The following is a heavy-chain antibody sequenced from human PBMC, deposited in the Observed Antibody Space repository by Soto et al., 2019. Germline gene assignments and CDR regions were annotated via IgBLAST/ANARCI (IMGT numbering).Heavy chain of an antibody. CDR1: GGSISSSSYY. D-gene: IGHD6-13*01. CDR2: IYYSGST. V-gene: IGHV4-39*01. J-gene: IGHJ6*03. CDR3: ARHIGRQLEEGAYYYYYMDV. Sequence: SETLSLTCTVSGGSISSSSYYWGWIRQPPGKGLEWIGSIYYSGSTYYNPSLKSRVTISVDTSKNQFSLKLSSVTAADTAVYYCARHIGRQLEEGAYYYYYMDVWGKGTTVTVSS.